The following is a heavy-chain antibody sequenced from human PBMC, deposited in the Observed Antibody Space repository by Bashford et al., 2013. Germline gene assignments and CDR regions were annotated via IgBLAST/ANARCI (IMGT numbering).Heavy chain of an antibody. D-gene: IGHD3-22*01. J-gene: IGHJ1*01. Sequence: SETLSLTCTVSGGSISSYYWSWIRQPPGKGLEWIGYIYYSGSTNYNPSLKSRVTISVDTSKNQFSLKLSSVTAADTAVYYCARSHSSGYYYAHWGQGTLVTVSS. CDR2: IYYSGST. CDR3: ARSHSSGYYYAH. V-gene: IGHV4-59*01. CDR1: GGSISSYY.